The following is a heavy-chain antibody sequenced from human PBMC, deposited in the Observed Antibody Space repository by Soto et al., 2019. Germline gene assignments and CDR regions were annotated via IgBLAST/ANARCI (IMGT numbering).Heavy chain of an antibody. CDR1: GDSISSGGYS. Sequence: SETLSLTCAVSGDSISSGGYSWNWIRQAPGKGLEWIGYIYQSGSTSYNPSLKSRVTISVDRSKNQFSLKLNSVTAADTAVYYCARYNRSGYYFEFWGQGTPVTVSS. CDR2: IYQSGST. V-gene: IGHV4-30-2*01. CDR3: ARYNRSGYYFEF. J-gene: IGHJ4*02. D-gene: IGHD3-3*01.